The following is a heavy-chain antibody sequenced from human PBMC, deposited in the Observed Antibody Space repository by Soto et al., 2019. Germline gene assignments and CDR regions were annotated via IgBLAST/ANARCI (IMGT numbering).Heavy chain of an antibody. V-gene: IGHV3-33*01. CDR3: TGASNNYLFDY. CDR2: IWSDGSTE. CDR1: GYSLSFFA. D-gene: IGHD4-4*01. Sequence: GGSLRLSCAASGYSLSFFAMHWVRQAPGKGLEWVAVIWSDGSTEYYADSVKGRFAISRDNSKNTVSLQMNSLRVEDTAVYYCTGASNNYLFDYWGQGTLVTVSS. J-gene: IGHJ4*02.